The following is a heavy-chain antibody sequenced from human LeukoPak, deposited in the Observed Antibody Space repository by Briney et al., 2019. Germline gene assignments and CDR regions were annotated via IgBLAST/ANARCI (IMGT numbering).Heavy chain of an antibody. CDR1: GITLSNYA. J-gene: IGHJ4*02. Sequence: GGSLRLSCAASGITLSNYAMSWVRQAPGKGLEWVAGIGGSGGSTDYADSVKGRFTISRDNAKNTLYLQMNSLRAEDTAVYFCAKRGVVIRVILVVLHKESYFDTCGQGARFTVSS. CDR2: IGGSGGST. D-gene: IGHD3-22*01. CDR3: AKRGVVIRVILVVLHKESYFDT. V-gene: IGHV3-23*01.